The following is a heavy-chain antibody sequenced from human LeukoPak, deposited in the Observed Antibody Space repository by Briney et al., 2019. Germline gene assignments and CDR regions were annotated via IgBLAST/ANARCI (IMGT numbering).Heavy chain of an antibody. V-gene: IGHV4-39*01. CDR2: IYYSGST. CDR1: GASVRSGSYY. CDR3: ARRGTYCSGGSCYGNWFDP. Sequence: SETLSLTCTVSGASVRSGSYYWSWIRQPPGKGLEWIGSIYYSGSTYYNPSLKSRVTISVDTSKNQFSLKLSSVTAADTAVYYCARRGTYCSGGSCYGNWFDPWGQGTLVTVSS. J-gene: IGHJ5*02. D-gene: IGHD2-15*01.